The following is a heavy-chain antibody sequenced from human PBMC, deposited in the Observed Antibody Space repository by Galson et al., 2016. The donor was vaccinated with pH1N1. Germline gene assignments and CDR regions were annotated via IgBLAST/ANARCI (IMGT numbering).Heavy chain of an antibody. CDR2: IYPGDSDT. J-gene: IGHJ4*02. V-gene: IGHV5-51*03. Sequence: QSGAEVKKPGESLKISCTGSGYDFSHYWIGWVRQMPGKGLEWMGIIYPGDSDTRYSPSFQGQVTISADKSIDTAFLQWNSLKASDTAMYYCARHRGGGGGDSYYCAYWGQGALVTVSS. CDR3: ARHRGGGGGDSYYCAY. CDR1: GYDFSHYW. D-gene: IGHD2-21*02.